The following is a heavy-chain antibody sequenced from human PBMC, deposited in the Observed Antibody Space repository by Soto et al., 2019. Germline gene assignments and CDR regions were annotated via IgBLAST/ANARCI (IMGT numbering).Heavy chain of an antibody. CDR1: GYDFNTNW. J-gene: IGHJ4*02. V-gene: IGHV5-51*01. CDR3: ARLPRDCNKTSCYYADH. CDR2: MYPGDSDT. Sequence: GESLKISWRSSGYDFNTNWFGWVRQLPGRGLGWVGIMYPGDSDTRYNPSLQGHVTLSVDVTVSTAFLQWRSLETSDTGMYFCARLPRDCNKTSCYYADHWGQGTQVTVSS. D-gene: IGHD3-3*01.